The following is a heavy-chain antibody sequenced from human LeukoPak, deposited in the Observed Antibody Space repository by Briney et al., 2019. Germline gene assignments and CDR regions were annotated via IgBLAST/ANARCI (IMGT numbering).Heavy chain of an antibody. V-gene: IGHV3-20*04. CDR1: GFTFVDYG. Sequence: GSLRLSCAASGFTFVDYGISWGRPTPGKGLEGVSGINWNGGSTGYADSVKGRFTISRDNAKNSLYLQMNSLRAEDTALYYCARDPYYYDSSGRGYMDVWGKGTTVTVSS. D-gene: IGHD3-22*01. CDR2: INWNGGST. CDR3: ARDPYYYDSSGRGYMDV. J-gene: IGHJ6*03.